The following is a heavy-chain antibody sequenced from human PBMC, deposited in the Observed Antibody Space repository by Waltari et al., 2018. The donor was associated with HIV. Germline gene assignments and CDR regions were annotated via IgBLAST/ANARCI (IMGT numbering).Heavy chain of an antibody. Sequence: EVQLVESGGGLVQPGGSLRLSCAASGFTFSSYWMHWVRQAPGKGLVWVSRINIYGSSTSYADSVKGRFTISRDNAKNTLYLQMNSLRAEDTAVYYCARDRYYGSGGGREKDVWGQGTTVTVSS. J-gene: IGHJ6*02. CDR3: ARDRYYGSGGGREKDV. CDR1: GFTFSSYW. D-gene: IGHD3-10*01. V-gene: IGHV3-74*01. CDR2: INIYGSST.